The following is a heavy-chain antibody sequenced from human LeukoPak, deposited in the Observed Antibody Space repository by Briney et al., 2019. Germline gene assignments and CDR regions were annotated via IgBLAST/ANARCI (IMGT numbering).Heavy chain of an antibody. CDR3: AGDSGTGTAGYMDV. J-gene: IGHJ6*03. V-gene: IGHV3-21*01. Sequence: GGSLRLSCAASGFTFGSYTMNWVRQAPGKGLEWVSSISSRSSYIEYPDSVKGRFTISRDNAKNSLYLQMNSLRAEDTAVYYCAGDSGTGTAGYMDVWGKGTTVTVS. CDR2: ISSRSSYI. CDR1: GFTFGSYT. D-gene: IGHD1-7*01.